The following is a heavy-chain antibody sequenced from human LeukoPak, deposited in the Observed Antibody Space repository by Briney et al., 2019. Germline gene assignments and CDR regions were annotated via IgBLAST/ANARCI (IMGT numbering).Heavy chain of an antibody. J-gene: IGHJ6*03. CDR1: GYTFTSYY. CDR2: INPSGGST. D-gene: IGHD4-23*01. Sequence: ASVKVSCKASGYTFTSYYMHWVRQAPGQGLEWMGIINPSGGSTSYAQKFQGRVTMTRDTSKNQFSLKLSSVTAADTAVYYCARVDPPTTVGWYYYYYYMDVWGKGTTVTVSS. CDR3: ARVDPPTTVGWYYYYYYMDV. V-gene: IGHV1-46*01.